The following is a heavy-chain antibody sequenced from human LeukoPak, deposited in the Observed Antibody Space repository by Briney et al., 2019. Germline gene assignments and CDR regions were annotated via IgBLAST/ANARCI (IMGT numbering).Heavy chain of an antibody. CDR3: ASEAPFCSRRCLGSFGN. Sequence: GGSLRLSCAASGFTFSSYALHWVRQAPGKGLEWVSSISSLSGYIYYADSMRGRFTVSRDNAKNSLYLQMTNLGAEDTAVYFCASEAPFCSRRCLGSFGNRGQGTMVTVSS. J-gene: IGHJ3*01. D-gene: IGHD3-10*02. CDR1: GFTFSSYA. CDR2: ISSLSGYI. V-gene: IGHV3-21*01.